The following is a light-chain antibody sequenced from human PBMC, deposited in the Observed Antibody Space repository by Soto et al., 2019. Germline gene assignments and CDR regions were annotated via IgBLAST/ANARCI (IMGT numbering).Light chain of an antibody. CDR3: CSYTSDLTPYV. V-gene: IGLV2-14*03. CDR2: GVT. CDR1: SSDIGGHDD. Sequence: QSALAQPASVSGSPGQSITISCSGTSSDIGGHDDVSWYQQHPGKVPKLLLYGVTDRPSGVSDRFSGSKSGNVASLTISGLQAEDEADYYCCSYTSDLTPYVFGTGTKVTLL. J-gene: IGLJ1*01.